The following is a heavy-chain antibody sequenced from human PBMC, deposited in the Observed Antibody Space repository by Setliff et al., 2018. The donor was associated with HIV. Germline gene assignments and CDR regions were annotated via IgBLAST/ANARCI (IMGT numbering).Heavy chain of an antibody. CDR3: ARGRGQWLHRTWYLDL. D-gene: IGHD6-19*01. CDR2: INHSGST. V-gene: IGHV4-34*01. Sequence: SETLSLTCAVYGGSFSGYYWSWIRQPPGKGLEWIGEINHSGSTNYNPSLKSRVTISVDTSKNQFSLKLSSVTAADTAVYYCARGRGQWLHRTWYLDLWGRGTLVTVSS. J-gene: IGHJ2*01. CDR1: GGSFSGYY.